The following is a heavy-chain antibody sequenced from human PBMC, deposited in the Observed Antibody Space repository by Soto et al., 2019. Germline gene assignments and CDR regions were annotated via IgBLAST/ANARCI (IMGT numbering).Heavy chain of an antibody. V-gene: IGHV3-30-3*01. Sequence: AGGSLRLSCAASGFTFSSYAMHWVRQAPGKGLEWVAVISYDGSNKYYADSVKGRFTISRDNSKNTLYLQMNSLRAEDTAVYYCARDVVVVVAATTYNWFDPWGQGTLVTVSS. D-gene: IGHD2-15*01. CDR2: ISYDGSNK. J-gene: IGHJ5*02. CDR1: GFTFSSYA. CDR3: ARDVVVVVAATTYNWFDP.